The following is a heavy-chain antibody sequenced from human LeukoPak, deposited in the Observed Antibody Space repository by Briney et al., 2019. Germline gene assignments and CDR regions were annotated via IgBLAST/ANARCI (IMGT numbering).Heavy chain of an antibody. D-gene: IGHD3-10*02. CDR3: AELGITMIGGV. CDR2: IRYDGNNK. CDR1: GFTFSNYG. V-gene: IGHV3-30*02. J-gene: IGHJ6*04. Sequence: GGSLRLSCAASGFTFSNYGMLWVRQAPGKGLDWVAFIRYDGNNKLYADSVKGRFTISRDNSKNTLYLHINSLRAEDTAVYYCAELGITMIGGVWGKGTTVTISS.